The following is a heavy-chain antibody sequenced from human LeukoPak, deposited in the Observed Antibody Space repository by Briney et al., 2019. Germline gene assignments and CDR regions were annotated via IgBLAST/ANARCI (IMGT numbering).Heavy chain of an antibody. J-gene: IGHJ3*02. CDR2: ISSSSSYI. V-gene: IGHV3-21*01. CDR1: GFTFSSYS. CDR3: ARDDVSSDAFDI. Sequence: GGSLRLSCAASGFTFSSYSMNWVRQAPGKGLEWVSSISSSSSYIYYADSVKGRFTISRDNAKNSLYLQMNSLRAEDTAVYYCARDDVSSDAFDIWGQGTMVTGSS.